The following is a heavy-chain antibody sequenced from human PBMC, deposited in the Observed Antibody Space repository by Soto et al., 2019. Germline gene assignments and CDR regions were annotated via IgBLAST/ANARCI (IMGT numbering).Heavy chain of an antibody. J-gene: IGHJ4*02. V-gene: IGHV3-15*01. CDR2: IKSKTDGETT. Sequence: PGGSLRLSCAASGFTFSYAWMSWVRQAPGKGLEWVGRIKSKTDGETTDYAAPVKGRFTISRDDSKNTLYLQMNSLKTEDTAVYYCTTEGPGYCSGGSCHAFDYWGPGTLGTVSS. D-gene: IGHD2-15*01. CDR1: GFTFSYAW. CDR3: TTEGPGYCSGGSCHAFDY.